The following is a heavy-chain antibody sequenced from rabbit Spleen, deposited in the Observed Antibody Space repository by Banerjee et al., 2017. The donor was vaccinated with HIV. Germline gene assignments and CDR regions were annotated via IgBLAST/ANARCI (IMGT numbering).Heavy chain of an antibody. Sequence: QSLEESGGDLVKPEGSLKLSCTASGFSFSNKAVMCWVRQAPGKGLEWISCIAGSNTGFTYSATWAKGRFTISKTSSTTVTLQMTSLTAADTATYFCARDAASSFSSYGMDLWGQGTLVTVS. J-gene: IGHJ6*01. CDR2: IAGSNTGFT. V-gene: IGHV1S40*01. D-gene: IGHD8-1*01. CDR1: GFSFSNKAV. CDR3: ARDAASSFSSYGMDL.